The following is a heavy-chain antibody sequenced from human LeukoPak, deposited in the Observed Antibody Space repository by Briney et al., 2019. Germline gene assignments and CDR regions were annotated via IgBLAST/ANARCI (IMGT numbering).Heavy chain of an antibody. Sequence: GGSLRLPCAASGFTFSTYWMNWVRQVPGKGLVWVSRINNDGSDTAYAGSVKGRFTISRDNAKNTLYLQMNSLRAEDSAVYFCARDLNDLLQNYRSTWYPADYWGQGTLVTVSS. CDR3: ARDLNDLLQNYRSTWYPADY. CDR1: GFTFSTYW. J-gene: IGHJ4*02. D-gene: IGHD6-13*01. CDR2: INNDGSDT. V-gene: IGHV3-74*01.